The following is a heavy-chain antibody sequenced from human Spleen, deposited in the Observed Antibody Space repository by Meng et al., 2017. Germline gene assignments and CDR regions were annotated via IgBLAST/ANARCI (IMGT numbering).Heavy chain of an antibody. Sequence: GSLRLSCAASGFTFNTYWMSWVRQSPGKGLEWIGSIYQSGSTYYNPSLKSRVTISADTSKNQFSLKLSSVTAADTAVYYCARGAVVTLIFYHAMDVWGQGTTVTVSS. CDR1: GFTFNTYW. D-gene: IGHD2-21*02. CDR2: IYQSGST. CDR3: ARGAVVTLIFYHAMDV. V-gene: IGHV4-38-2*01. J-gene: IGHJ6*02.